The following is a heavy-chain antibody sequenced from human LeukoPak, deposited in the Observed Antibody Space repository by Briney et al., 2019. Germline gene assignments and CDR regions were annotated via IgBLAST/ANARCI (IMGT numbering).Heavy chain of an antibody. CDR3: AKDRGRYYDSSGYYGD. V-gene: IGHV3-23*01. CDR2: ISGSGGST. J-gene: IGHJ4*02. Sequence: GGSLRLSCAASGFTFSSYAMSWVRQAPGKGLEWVSVISGSGGSTYYADSVKGRFTISRDNSKNTLYLQMNSLRAEDTAVYYCAKDRGRYYDSSGYYGDWGQGTLVTVSS. D-gene: IGHD3-22*01. CDR1: GFTFSSYA.